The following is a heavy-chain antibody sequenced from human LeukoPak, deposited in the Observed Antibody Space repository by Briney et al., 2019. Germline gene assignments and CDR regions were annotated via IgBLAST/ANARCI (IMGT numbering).Heavy chain of an antibody. D-gene: IGHD3-10*01. J-gene: IGHJ4*02. Sequence: PGRSLRLSCAASGFTFSSYGMHWVRQAPGKGLEWVAVIWYGGSNKYYADSVKGRFTISRDNSKNTLYLQMNSLRAEDTAVYYCAKDGGLMVRGVITPKYFDYWGQGTLVTVSS. V-gene: IGHV3-30*18. CDR3: AKDGGLMVRGVITPKYFDY. CDR2: IWYGGSNK. CDR1: GFTFSSYG.